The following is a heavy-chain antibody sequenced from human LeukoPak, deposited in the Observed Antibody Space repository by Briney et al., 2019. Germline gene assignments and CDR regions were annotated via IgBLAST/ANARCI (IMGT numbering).Heavy chain of an antibody. V-gene: IGHV5-51*01. D-gene: IGHD6-19*01. CDR1: GYTFASYW. CDR3: ARQIADSSGPIDY. CDR2: IYPGDSDT. Sequence: PGGSLRLSCKGSGYTFASYWIAWVRQMPGNGLEWMGIIYPGDSDTRYSPSFQGQVTISADKSINTAYLQWSSLKASDTAMYCCARQIADSSGPIDYWGQGALVTVSS. J-gene: IGHJ4*02.